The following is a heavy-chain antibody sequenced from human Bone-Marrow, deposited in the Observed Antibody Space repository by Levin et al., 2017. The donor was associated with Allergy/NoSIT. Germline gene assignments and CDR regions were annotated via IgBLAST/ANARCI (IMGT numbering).Heavy chain of an antibody. CDR2: TSFDGVNK. CDR1: GFTFSNYA. D-gene: IGHD6-6*01. Sequence: GESLKISCAASGFTFSNYAMHWVRRAPGKGLEWVALTSFDGVNKRQADSVQGRLIISRDNSKNTLYLQLNNLRAEDTAMYYCARESLEYSSSSVVYYFDFWGQGTLVTVAS. J-gene: IGHJ4*02. CDR3: ARESLEYSSSSVVYYFDF. V-gene: IGHV3-30-3*01.